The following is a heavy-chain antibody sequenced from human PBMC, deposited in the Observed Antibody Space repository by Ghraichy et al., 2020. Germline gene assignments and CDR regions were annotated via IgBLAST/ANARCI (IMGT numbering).Heavy chain of an antibody. CDR2: ISSSSSTI. J-gene: IGHJ2*01. Sequence: GGSLRLSCAASGFTFSSYSMNWVRQAPGKGLEWVSYISSSSSTIYYADSVKGRFTISRDNAKNSLYLQMNSLRAEDTAVYYCARDFCRGCFDLWGRGTLVTVSS. V-gene: IGHV3-48*01. CDR3: ARDFCRGCFDL. CDR1: GFTFSSYS. D-gene: IGHD3-3*01.